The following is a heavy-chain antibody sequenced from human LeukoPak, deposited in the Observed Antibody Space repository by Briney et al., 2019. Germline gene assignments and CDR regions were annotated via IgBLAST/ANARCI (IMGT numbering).Heavy chain of an antibody. CDR3: ATFPMITFGGVIVTGDFDY. J-gene: IGHJ4*02. CDR1: GYTLTELS. Sequence: EASVKVSCKVSGYTLTELSMHWVRQAPGKGLEWMGGFDPEDGETIYAQKFQGRVTMTEDTSTDTAYMELSSLRSEDTAVYYCATFPMITFGGVIVTGDFDYWGQGTLVTVSS. CDR2: FDPEDGET. V-gene: IGHV1-24*01. D-gene: IGHD3-16*02.